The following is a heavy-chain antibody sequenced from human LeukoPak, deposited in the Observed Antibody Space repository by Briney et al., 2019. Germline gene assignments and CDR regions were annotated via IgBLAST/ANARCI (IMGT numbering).Heavy chain of an antibody. V-gene: IGHV3-7*01. CDR1: RFTFSSFE. D-gene: IGHD2-8*02. CDR3: AGAWSRVDGFDI. Sequence: GGSLRLSCATSRFTFSSFEMNWVRQAPGKGLEWVASINQDGSEKYYVDSVKGRFTVSRDNAKNSVYLQMNSLRTEDTAIYYCAGAWSRVDGFDIWGQGTMVTVSS. J-gene: IGHJ3*02. CDR2: INQDGSEK.